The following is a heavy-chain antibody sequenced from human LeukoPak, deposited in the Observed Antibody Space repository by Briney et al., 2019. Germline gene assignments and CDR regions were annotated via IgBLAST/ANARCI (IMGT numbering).Heavy chain of an antibody. Sequence: GGSLRLSCAASGFTVSSNYMSWVRQAPGKGLEWVSVIYSGGSTYYADSVKGRFTISRDNSKNTLYLQMKSLRAEDTAVYYCASSMYSSSWSVPGFDYWGQGTLVTVSS. J-gene: IGHJ4*02. CDR1: GFTVSSNY. CDR2: IYSGGST. D-gene: IGHD6-13*01. V-gene: IGHV3-66*01. CDR3: ASSMYSSSWSVPGFDY.